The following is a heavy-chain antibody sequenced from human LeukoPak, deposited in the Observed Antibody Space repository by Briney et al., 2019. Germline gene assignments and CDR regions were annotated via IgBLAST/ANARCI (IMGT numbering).Heavy chain of an antibody. V-gene: IGHV1-69*13. J-gene: IGHJ4*02. CDR1: GGTFSSYA. CDR2: IIPIFGTA. D-gene: IGHD3-10*01. CDR3: ARDGITMVRGVIDYYFDY. Sequence: SVKVSCKASGGTFSSYAISWVRQAPGQGLEWMGGIIPIFGTANYAQKFQGRVTITADESTSTAYMELSSLRSEDTAVYYSARDGITMVRGVIDYYFDYWGQGTLSPSPQ.